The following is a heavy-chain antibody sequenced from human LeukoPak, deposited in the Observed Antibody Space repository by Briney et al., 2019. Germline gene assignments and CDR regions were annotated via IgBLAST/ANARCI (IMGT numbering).Heavy chain of an antibody. Sequence: PSETLSLTCAVYGGSFSGYYWSWIRQPPGKGQECIGSIHYSGSTYYNPSLKSRVTISVDTSKNQFSLKLSSVTAADTAMYYCARRVDYLFDYWGQGTLVTVSS. CDR2: IHYSGST. CDR3: ARRVDYLFDY. V-gene: IGHV4-34*01. CDR1: GGSFSGYY. J-gene: IGHJ4*02. D-gene: IGHD4-11*01.